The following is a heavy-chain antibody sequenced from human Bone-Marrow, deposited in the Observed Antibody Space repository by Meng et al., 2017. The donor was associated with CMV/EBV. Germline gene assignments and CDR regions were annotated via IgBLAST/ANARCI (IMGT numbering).Heavy chain of an antibody. J-gene: IGHJ6*02. CDR2: RWYDGSNK. CDR3: AKDLLRFLESVYGMDV. CDR1: GFTFSSYG. Sequence: GESLKISCAASGFTFSSYGMHWVRQAPGKGLEWVAVRWYDGSNKYYADSVKGQFTISRDNSKNTLYLQMNSLRAEDTAVYYCAKDLLRFLESVYGMDVWGQGTTVTVSS. D-gene: IGHD3-3*01. V-gene: IGHV3-33*06.